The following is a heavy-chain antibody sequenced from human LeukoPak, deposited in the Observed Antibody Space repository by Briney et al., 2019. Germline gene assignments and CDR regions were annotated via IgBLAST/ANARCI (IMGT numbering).Heavy chain of an antibody. V-gene: IGHV1-69*05. Sequence: PEASVKVSYKASGGTFSSYAISWVRQAPGQGLEWMGGIIPIFGTANYAQKFQGRVTITTDESTGTAYMELSSLRSEDTAVYYCARDLEWYFDLWGRGTLVTVSS. CDR3: ARDLEWYFDL. CDR2: IIPIFGTA. J-gene: IGHJ2*01. CDR1: GGTFSSYA.